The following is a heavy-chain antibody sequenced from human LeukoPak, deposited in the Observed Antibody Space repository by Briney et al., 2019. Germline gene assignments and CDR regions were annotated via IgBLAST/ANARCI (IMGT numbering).Heavy chain of an antibody. Sequence: PGGSLRLSCVASGFNFNDYNMNWVRQMPGKGLEWMGIIYPGDSETRYGPSFQGQVTISADRSLTTAYLQWNSLSASDTAIYYCARRSGRWSDFDYWGQGTLVTVSS. J-gene: IGHJ4*02. V-gene: IGHV5-51*01. CDR2: IYPGDSET. CDR1: GFNFNDYN. D-gene: IGHD6-25*01. CDR3: ARRSGRWSDFDY.